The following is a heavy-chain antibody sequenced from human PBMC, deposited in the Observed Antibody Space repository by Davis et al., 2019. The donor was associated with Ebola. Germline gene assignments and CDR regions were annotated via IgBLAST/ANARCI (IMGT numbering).Heavy chain of an antibody. CDR1: GGSVSPYY. Sequence: SETLSLTCTVSGGSVSPYYWSWIRQPPGKGLEWIGYVHYSGSTNYNPSLKSRVTISVDKSKNQLSLKLNSVTAADTAVYYCAREGDPHYYMDVWGRGTTVTVSS. J-gene: IGHJ6*03. V-gene: IGHV4-59*02. CDR2: VHYSGST. CDR3: AREGDPHYYMDV. D-gene: IGHD2-21*02.